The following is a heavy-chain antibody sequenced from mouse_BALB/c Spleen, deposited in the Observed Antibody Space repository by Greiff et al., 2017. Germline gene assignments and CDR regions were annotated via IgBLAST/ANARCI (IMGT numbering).Heavy chain of an antibody. CDR2: ISSGGST. CDR3: ARGRDYRYDVAMDY. J-gene: IGHJ4*01. D-gene: IGHD2-14*01. V-gene: IGHV5-6-5*01. Sequence: DVKLVESGGGLVKPGGSLKLSCAASGFTFSSYAMSWVRQTPEKRLEWVASISSGGSTYYPDSVKGRFTISRDNARNILYLQMSSLRSEDTAMYYCARGRDYRYDVAMDYWGQGTSVTVSS. CDR1: GFTFSSYA.